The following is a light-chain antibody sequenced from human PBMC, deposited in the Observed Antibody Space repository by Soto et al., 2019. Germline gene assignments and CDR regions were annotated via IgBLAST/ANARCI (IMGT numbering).Light chain of an antibody. CDR2: GVS. CDR1: QNISTY. V-gene: IGKV3-11*01. CDR3: QQRTNSPPWT. J-gene: IGKJ1*01. Sequence: EIVLTQSPATLSLSPGEGASLSCRASQNISTYLAWYQQRPGQVPRLLIYGVSKRAPAIPPRFSGSGSGTDFTLSVSGLETEDFATYYCQQRTNSPPWTFGQGTSVELK.